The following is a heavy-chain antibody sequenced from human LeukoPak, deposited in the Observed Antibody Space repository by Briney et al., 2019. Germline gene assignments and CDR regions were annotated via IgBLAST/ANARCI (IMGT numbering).Heavy chain of an antibody. CDR1: GGSISSYY. D-gene: IGHD2-2*01. Sequence: PSETLSLTCTVSGGSISSYYWNWIRQPAGKGLEWIGRNYTSGSTNHNPSLKSRVTMSVDMSKNQFSLRLSSVTAADTAVYYCAREVRCSTTRCYALFDYWGQGTLVTVSS. V-gene: IGHV4-4*07. J-gene: IGHJ4*02. CDR3: AREVRCSTTRCYALFDY. CDR2: NYTSGST.